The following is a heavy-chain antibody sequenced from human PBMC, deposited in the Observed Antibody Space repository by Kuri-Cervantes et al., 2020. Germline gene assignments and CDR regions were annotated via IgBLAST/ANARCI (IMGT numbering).Heavy chain of an antibody. J-gene: IGHJ4*02. V-gene: IGHV3-23*01. CDR2: IRASGVST. Sequence: ESLKISCAASGFTFSKYWMTWVRQAPGKGLEWVSNIRASGVSTFFADSVKGRFTISRDNSKDSLWLQMNSLGVDDTAVYYCARGGYNTPFDYWGQGILVTVSS. CDR3: ARGGYNTPFDY. D-gene: IGHD5-24*01. CDR1: GFTFSKYW.